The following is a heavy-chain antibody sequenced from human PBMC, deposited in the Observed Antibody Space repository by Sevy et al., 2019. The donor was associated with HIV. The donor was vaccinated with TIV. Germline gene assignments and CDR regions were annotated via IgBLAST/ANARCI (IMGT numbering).Heavy chain of an antibody. CDR2: ISGSGGST. CDR1: GFTFSSYA. Sequence: GGSLRLSCAASGFTFSSYAMSWVRQAPGKGLEWVSAISGSGGSTYYADSVKGRFTISRDNSKNTLYLQMNSLRAEDTAVYYCAKAPLVTAIPSNHRPNWFDPWGQGTLVTVSS. J-gene: IGHJ5*02. D-gene: IGHD2-21*02. V-gene: IGHV3-23*01. CDR3: AKAPLVTAIPSNHRPNWFDP.